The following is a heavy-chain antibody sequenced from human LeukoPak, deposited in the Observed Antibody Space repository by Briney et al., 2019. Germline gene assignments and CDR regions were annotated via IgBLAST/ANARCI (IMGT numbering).Heavy chain of an antibody. CDR1: GYTFSSFD. J-gene: IGHJ5*02. CDR2: INPNSDNT. D-gene: IGHD2-8*01. Sequence: ASVKVSCKASGYTFSSFDINWVRQATGQGLEWMGWINPNSDNTVYGQRFQGRLTLTRNTSTSTAYMELSSLTSDDTAVYYCARAYCTNGVCYNNWFDPWGQGTLVTVSS. V-gene: IGHV1-8*01. CDR3: ARAYCTNGVCYNNWFDP.